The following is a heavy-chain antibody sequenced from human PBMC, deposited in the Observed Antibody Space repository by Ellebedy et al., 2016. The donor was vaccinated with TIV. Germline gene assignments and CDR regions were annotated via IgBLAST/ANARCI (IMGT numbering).Heavy chain of an antibody. CDR1: GFTFSRYA. V-gene: IGHV3-23*01. D-gene: IGHD3-22*01. CDR2: ISHTGSRT. J-gene: IGHJ4*02. Sequence: PGGSLRLSCAASGFTFSRYAIGWVRQAPGKGLEWVSTISHTGSRTYYTDSVEGRFIISRDTSKKTLYLQMNGLRAEDTAIYYCAKGRGGGSDSSAPRYYFDYWGLGTLVTVSS. CDR3: AKGRGGGSDSSAPRYYFDY.